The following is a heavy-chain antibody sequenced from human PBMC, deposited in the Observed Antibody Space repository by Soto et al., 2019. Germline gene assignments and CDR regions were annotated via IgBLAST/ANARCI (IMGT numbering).Heavy chain of an antibody. CDR3: TRPHYDFWGNYYYYGMDV. CDR1: GFTFSGSA. CDR2: IRSKANNYAT. D-gene: IGHD3-3*01. J-gene: IGHJ6*02. Sequence: GGSLRLSCAASGFTFSGSAMHGVRQASGKGLEWVGRIRSKANNYATAYAASVKGRFTISRDDSKNTAYLQMNSLKTEDTAVYYCTRPHYDFWGNYYYYGMDVWGQGTTVTISS. V-gene: IGHV3-73*01.